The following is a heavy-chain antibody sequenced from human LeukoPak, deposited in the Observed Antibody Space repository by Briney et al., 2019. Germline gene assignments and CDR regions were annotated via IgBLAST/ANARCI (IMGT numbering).Heavy chain of an antibody. CDR3: ARAGSNYDSSGYPTYYYYGMDL. Sequence: PSETLSLTCTVSGGSISSYYWSWIRQPPGKGLEWIGYIYYSGSTNYNPSLKSRVTISVGTSKNQFSLKLSSVTAADTAVYYCARAGSNYDSSGYPTYYYYGMDLWGQGTTVTVSS. V-gene: IGHV4-59*01. D-gene: IGHD3-22*01. J-gene: IGHJ6*02. CDR1: GGSISSYY. CDR2: IYYSGST.